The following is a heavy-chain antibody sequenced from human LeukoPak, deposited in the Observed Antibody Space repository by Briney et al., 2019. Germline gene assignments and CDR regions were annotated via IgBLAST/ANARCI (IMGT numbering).Heavy chain of an antibody. CDR2: IYSGGNT. V-gene: IGHV3-53*01. J-gene: IGHJ4*02. CDR3: ARESGYAVGDY. Sequence: PGGSLRLSCAASGFTVRSNYMTWVGQAPGKGLEWVAVIYSGGNTYYADSVKGRFTISRDNSKNTLYLQMNSLRAEDTAVYYCARESGYAVGDYWGQGTLVTVSS. CDR1: GFTVRSNY. D-gene: IGHD5-12*01.